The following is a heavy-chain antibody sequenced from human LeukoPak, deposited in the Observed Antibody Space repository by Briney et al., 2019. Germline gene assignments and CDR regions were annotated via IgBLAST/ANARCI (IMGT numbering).Heavy chain of an antibody. CDR1: GFNFNTFG. D-gene: IGHD3-10*01. V-gene: IGHV3-30*02. CDR2: IRHDGSDQ. Sequence: QPGGSLRLSCAASGFNFNTFGMQWVRQTPGKGLEGVAFIRHDGSDQYYADSVKGRFTLSRDNSQSTVYLQMNSLRTGDTAIYYCAKQIDGSGTFLYPKYFDYWGQGTLVTVSS. J-gene: IGHJ4*02. CDR3: AKQIDGSGTFLYPKYFDY.